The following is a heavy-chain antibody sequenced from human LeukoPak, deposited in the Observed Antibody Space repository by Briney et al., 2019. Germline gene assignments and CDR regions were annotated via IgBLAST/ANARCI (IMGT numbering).Heavy chain of an antibody. CDR3: ATDTETRLALDY. Sequence: PGGSLRLSCAASGFTFSTYGMHWVRQAPGKGLEWMGGFDPEDGETTYAQKLQGRVTMTEDTSTDIAYMELSSLRSEDTAVYYCATDTETRLALDYWGQGTLVTVSS. J-gene: IGHJ4*02. CDR2: FDPEDGET. D-gene: IGHD4-17*01. CDR1: GFTFSTYG. V-gene: IGHV1-24*01.